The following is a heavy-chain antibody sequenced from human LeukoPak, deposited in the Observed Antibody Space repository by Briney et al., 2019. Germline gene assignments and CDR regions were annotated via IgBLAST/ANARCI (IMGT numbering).Heavy chain of an antibody. CDR3: AKAPATTCLGAYCYPFDL. CDR1: GFTLSHYA. Sequence: GGSLRLSCNASGFTLSHYAMTWVRQGPRKGLEWVSAISFTGNTYHAESLKGRFTISRNNSKDTLLLQMRSLRAEDAGVYYCAKAPATTCLGAYCYPFDLWGQGTQVTVSS. CDR2: ISFTGNT. D-gene: IGHD2-21*01. V-gene: IGHV3-23*01. J-gene: IGHJ4*02.